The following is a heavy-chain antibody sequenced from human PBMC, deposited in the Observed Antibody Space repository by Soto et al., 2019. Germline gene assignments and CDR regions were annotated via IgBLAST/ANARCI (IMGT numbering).Heavy chain of an antibody. D-gene: IGHD2-15*01. CDR1: GFTFASYA. V-gene: IGHV3-23*01. CDR2: ISGSGNST. CDR3: AKGHHGGGSYYLDY. Sequence: PGGSLTLSCAVSGFTFASYAMTWVGQAPGKGLEWVSTISGSGNSTYYANSVKARFTISRDNSKKTLFLQMNSLRADDTAVYYGAKGHHGGGSYYLDYWGQGTLVTVSS. J-gene: IGHJ4*02.